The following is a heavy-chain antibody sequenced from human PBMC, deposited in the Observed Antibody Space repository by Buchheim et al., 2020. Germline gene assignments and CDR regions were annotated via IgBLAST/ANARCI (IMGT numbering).Heavy chain of an antibody. CDR2: ISYDGSNK. Sequence: QVQLVESGGGVVQPGRSLRPSCAASGFTFSSYGMHWVRQAPGKGLEWVAVISYDGSNKYYADSVKGRFTISRDNSKNTLYLQMNSLRAEDTAVYYCAKGSGGSHKYGMDVWGQGTT. V-gene: IGHV3-30*18. D-gene: IGHD2-15*01. CDR3: AKGSGGSHKYGMDV. J-gene: IGHJ6*02. CDR1: GFTFSSYG.